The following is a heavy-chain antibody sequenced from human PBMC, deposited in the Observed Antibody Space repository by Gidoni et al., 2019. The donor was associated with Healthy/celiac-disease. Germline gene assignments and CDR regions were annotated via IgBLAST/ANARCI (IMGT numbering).Heavy chain of an antibody. Sequence: SGFTFSSYWMHWVRQAPGKGLVWVSRINSDGSSTSYADSVKGRFTISRDNAKNPLYLQMNSLRAEDTAVYYCARVIVAYFDYWGHGTLVTVSS. CDR1: GFTFSSYW. J-gene: IGHJ4*01. D-gene: IGHD3-22*01. V-gene: IGHV3-74*01. CDR3: ARVIVAYFDY. CDR2: INSDGSST.